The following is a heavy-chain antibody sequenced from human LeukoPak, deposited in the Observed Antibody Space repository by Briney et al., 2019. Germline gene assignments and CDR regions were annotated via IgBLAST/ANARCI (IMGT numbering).Heavy chain of an antibody. CDR1: GFTFSSYA. CDR3: ARVDSSSSHYYYYGMDV. V-gene: IGHV3-30-3*01. D-gene: IGHD6-13*01. Sequence: PGGSLRLSCAASGFTFSSYAMHWVRQAPGKGLEWVAVISYDGSNKYYADSVKGRFTISRDNSKNTLYLQMNSLRAEDTAVYYCARVDSSSSHYYYYGMDVWGQGTTVTVSS. J-gene: IGHJ6*02. CDR2: ISYDGSNK.